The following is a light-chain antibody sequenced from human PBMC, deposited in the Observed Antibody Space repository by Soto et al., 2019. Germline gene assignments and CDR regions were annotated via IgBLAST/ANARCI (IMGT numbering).Light chain of an antibody. J-gene: IGLJ1*01. Sequence: QSALTQPRSVSGSPGQSVTISCTGTSSDVDTYDFVSWYQQHPGKAPRLMIFDVSERPSGVPDRFSGSKSGNTASLTISGLQAEDEADYYCCLYAVTFYVFGTGTKVTAL. CDR3: CLYAVTFYV. CDR1: SSDVDTYDF. V-gene: IGLV2-11*01. CDR2: DVS.